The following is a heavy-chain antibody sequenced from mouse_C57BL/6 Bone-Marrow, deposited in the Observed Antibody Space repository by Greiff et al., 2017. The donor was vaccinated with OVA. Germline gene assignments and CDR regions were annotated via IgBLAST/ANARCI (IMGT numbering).Heavy chain of an antibody. D-gene: IGHD2-4*01. Sequence: VQLQQSGPELVKPGASVKISCKASGYSFTGYYMNWVKQSPEKSLEWIGEINPSTGGTTYNQKFKAKATLTVDKSSSTAYMQLKSLTSEDSAVYYCASPRLRQGDWYFDVWGTGTTVTVSS. J-gene: IGHJ1*03. CDR3: ASPRLRQGDWYFDV. CDR2: INPSTGGT. CDR1: GYSFTGYY. V-gene: IGHV1-42*01.